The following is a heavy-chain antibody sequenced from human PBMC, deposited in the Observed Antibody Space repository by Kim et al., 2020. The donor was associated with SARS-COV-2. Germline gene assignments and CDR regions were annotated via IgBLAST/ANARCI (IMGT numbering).Heavy chain of an antibody. Sequence: GGSLRLSCAASGFTFSDHYMSWIRQAPGKGLEWVSYISSGGSTIYCADSVKGRFTISRDNAKNSLYLQMNSLRAEDTVIYYCARGRIAARSYFDYWGQGTLVTVSS. CDR2: ISSGGSTI. V-gene: IGHV3-11*01. CDR3: ARGRIAARSYFDY. J-gene: IGHJ4*02. CDR1: GFTFSDHY. D-gene: IGHD6-6*01.